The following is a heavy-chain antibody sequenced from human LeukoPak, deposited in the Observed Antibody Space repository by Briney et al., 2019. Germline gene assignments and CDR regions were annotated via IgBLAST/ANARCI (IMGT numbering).Heavy chain of an antibody. D-gene: IGHD6-13*01. Sequence: SETLSLTCTVSGGSISSSSYYWGWIRQPPGTGLEWIGSIYYSGSTYYNPSLKSRVTISVDTSKNQFSLKLSSVTAADTAVYYCARGAAGIAAAGPRYYFDYWGQGTLVTVSS. J-gene: IGHJ4*02. V-gene: IGHV4-39*07. CDR2: IYYSGST. CDR1: GGSISSSSYY. CDR3: ARGAAGIAAAGPRYYFDY.